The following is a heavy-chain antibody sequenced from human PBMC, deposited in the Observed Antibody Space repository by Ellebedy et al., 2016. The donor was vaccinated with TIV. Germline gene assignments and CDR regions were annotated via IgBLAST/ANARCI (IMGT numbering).Heavy chain of an antibody. CDR1: GFTFSSYS. V-gene: IGHV3-21*01. CDR3: ARENQRSGGSGSYLYYFDY. D-gene: IGHD3-10*01. Sequence: GESLKISCAASGFTFSSYSMNWVRQAPGKGLEWVSSIKSSSVYIYYTDSVKGRFTISRDNAKNSLYLQMNSLRAEDTAVYYCARENQRSGGSGSYLYYFDYWGQGTLVTVSS. CDR2: IKSSSVYI. J-gene: IGHJ4*02.